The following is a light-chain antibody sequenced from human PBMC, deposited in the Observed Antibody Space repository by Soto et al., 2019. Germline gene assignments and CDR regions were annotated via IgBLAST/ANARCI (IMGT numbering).Light chain of an antibody. CDR2: DAS. CDR3: QQRSNWPLT. Sequence: EIVLTQSPATLSLSPGERATLSCRASQGVSSYFAWYQQKPGQAPRLLIYDASNRATGIPARFSGSGSGTDFTLTISSLEPEDFAVYYCQQRSNWPLTFGGGTNVEIK. V-gene: IGKV3-11*01. CDR1: QGVSSY. J-gene: IGKJ4*01.